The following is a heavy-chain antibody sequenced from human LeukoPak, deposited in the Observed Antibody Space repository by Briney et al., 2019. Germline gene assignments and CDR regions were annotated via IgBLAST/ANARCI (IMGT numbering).Heavy chain of an antibody. CDR1: GGSISSSSYY. J-gene: IGHJ4*02. Sequence: SETLSLTCTVSGGSISSSSYYWSWIRQPAGKGLEWIGRIYTSGSTNYNPSLKSRVTISVDTSKNQFSLKLSSVTAADTAVYYCARVIYAYFDYWGQGTLVTVSS. D-gene: IGHD5-12*01. CDR3: ARVIYAYFDY. V-gene: IGHV4-61*02. CDR2: IYTSGST.